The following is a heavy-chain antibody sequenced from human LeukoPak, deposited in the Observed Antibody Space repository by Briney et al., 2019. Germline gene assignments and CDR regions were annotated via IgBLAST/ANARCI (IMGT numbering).Heavy chain of an antibody. CDR1: GFTVSSNY. CDR3: ARTPSISSRWYYFDY. Sequence: PGRSLRLSCAASGFTVSSNYMSWVRQAPGKGLEWVSVIYSGGSTYYADSVKGRFTISRDNSKNTLYLQMNSLRAEDTAVYYCARTPSISSRWYYFDYWGQGTLVTVSS. V-gene: IGHV3-66*01. D-gene: IGHD6-13*01. CDR2: IYSGGST. J-gene: IGHJ4*02.